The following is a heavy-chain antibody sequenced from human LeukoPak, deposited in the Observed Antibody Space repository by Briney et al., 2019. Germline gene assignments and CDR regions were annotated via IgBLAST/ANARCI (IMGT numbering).Heavy chain of an antibody. D-gene: IGHD3-22*01. CDR2: IYYSGRT. Sequence: SETLSLTCTVSGGSISSYYWSWIRQPPGKGLEWLGYIYYSGRTNYNPSLKSRVTISVDTSKNQFYLKLSSVTAADTAVYYCARAKYYYDSSGYYCIAFDIWGQGTMVTVSS. CDR1: GGSISSYY. V-gene: IGHV4-59*12. CDR3: ARAKYYYDSSGYYCIAFDI. J-gene: IGHJ3*02.